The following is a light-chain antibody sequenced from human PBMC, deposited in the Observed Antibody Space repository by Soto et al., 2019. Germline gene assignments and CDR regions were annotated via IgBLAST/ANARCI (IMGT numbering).Light chain of an antibody. CDR2: QAS. J-gene: IGKJ4*01. CDR3: EDYSSSSGLT. V-gene: IGKV1-5*03. CDR1: QSISSW. Sequence: DIQMTQSPSTLSASVGDRVTITCRASQSISSWLAWYQQKPGKAPKLLIFQASCLKSGVPSRFSGSGSATEYTLTISSLQPDDFATYYCEDYSSSSGLTFGGGTKVEIK.